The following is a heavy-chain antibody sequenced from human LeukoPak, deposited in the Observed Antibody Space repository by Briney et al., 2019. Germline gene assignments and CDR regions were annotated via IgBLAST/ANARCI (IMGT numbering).Heavy chain of an antibody. J-gene: IGHJ4*02. D-gene: IGHD2-15*01. CDR3: ARHGVAAISFDY. CDR2: INHSGST. CDR1: GGSFSGYY. V-gene: IGHV4-34*01. Sequence: PSETLSLTCAVYGGSFSGYYWSWIRQPPGKGLEWIGEINHSGSTNYNPSLKSRVTISVDTSKNQFSLKLSSVTAADTAVYYCARHGVAAISFDYWGQGTLVTVSS.